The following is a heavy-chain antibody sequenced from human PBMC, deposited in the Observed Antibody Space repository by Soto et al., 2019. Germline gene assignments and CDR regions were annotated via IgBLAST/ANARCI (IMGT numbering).Heavy chain of an antibody. V-gene: IGHV1-69*12. CDR3: ARGRIPRAATDFYYSAIDV. J-gene: IGHJ6*02. D-gene: IGHD2-15*01. CDR1: GGTFSTYV. Sequence: QVQLVQSGAEVKKPGSSVKVSCKASGGTFSTYVISWVRQAPGQGLEWMGGIIPVFATTNYAQKFQGSVTITAHESTRTRYMELISLRSADTAVYYSARGRIPRAATDFYYSAIDVWAQGPSVTVSS. CDR2: IIPVFATT.